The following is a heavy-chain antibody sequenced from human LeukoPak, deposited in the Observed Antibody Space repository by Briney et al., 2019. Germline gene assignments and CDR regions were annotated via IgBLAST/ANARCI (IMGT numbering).Heavy chain of an antibody. D-gene: IGHD2-2*01. CDR2: IYYSGST. CDR1: GGSFSGYY. Sequence: PSETLSLTCAVYGGSFSGYYWSWIRQPPGKGLEWIGYIYYSGSTNYNPSLKSRVTISVDTSKNQFSLKLSSVTAADTAVYYCARRVVVPAANIRGWYFDLWGRGTLVTVSS. J-gene: IGHJ2*01. V-gene: IGHV4-59*01. CDR3: ARRVVVPAANIRGWYFDL.